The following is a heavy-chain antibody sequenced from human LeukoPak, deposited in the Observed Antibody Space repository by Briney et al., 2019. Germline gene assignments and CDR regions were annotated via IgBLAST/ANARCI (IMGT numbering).Heavy chain of an antibody. CDR1: GFTFSSYA. V-gene: IGHV3-30*04. CDR3: AKDTAMLNYYYYGMDV. Sequence: GGSLRLSCAASGFTFSSYAMHWVRQAPGKGLEWVAVISYDGSNKYYADSVKGRFTISRDNSKNTLYLQMNSLRAEDTAVYYCAKDTAMLNYYYYGMDVWGQGTTVTVSS. D-gene: IGHD5-18*01. CDR2: ISYDGSNK. J-gene: IGHJ6*02.